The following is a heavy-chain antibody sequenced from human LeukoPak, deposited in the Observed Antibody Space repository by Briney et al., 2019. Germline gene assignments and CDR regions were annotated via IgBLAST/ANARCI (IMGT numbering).Heavy chain of an antibody. CDR2: INHGGNT. Sequence: SGTLSLTCAVYGGSFSGYYWNWIRQPPGKGLEWIGEINHGGNTNYNPSLKSRVTISLDTSENQFSPKLSSVTAADTAVYYCARRGNSYHNWGQGTLVTVSS. J-gene: IGHJ4*02. V-gene: IGHV4-34*01. CDR1: GGSFSGYY. D-gene: IGHD5-18*01. CDR3: ARRGNSYHN.